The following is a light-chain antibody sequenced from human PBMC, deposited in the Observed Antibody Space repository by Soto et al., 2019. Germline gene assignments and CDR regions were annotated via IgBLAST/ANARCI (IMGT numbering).Light chain of an antibody. CDR1: RSISSW. CDR2: KAS. CDR3: QQYNSYSPS. Sequence: DIQMTQSPSTLSASVGDRVTITCRASRSISSWLAWYQQKPGKAPKLLIYKASSLESGVPSRFSGSGSETKFTLPFSGLQPDNFATYYCQQYNSYSPSFGQGTRV. J-gene: IGKJ1*01. V-gene: IGKV1-5*03.